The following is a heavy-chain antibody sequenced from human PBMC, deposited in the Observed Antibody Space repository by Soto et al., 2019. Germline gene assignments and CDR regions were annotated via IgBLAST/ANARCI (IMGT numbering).Heavy chain of an antibody. CDR1: GGTFSSYT. CDR3: ARDLGGYSGYELAY. CDR2: IIPILGIA. J-gene: IGHJ4*02. D-gene: IGHD5-12*01. V-gene: IGHV1-69*08. Sequence: QVQLVQSGAEVKKPGSSVKVSCKASGGTFSSYTISWVRQAPGQGLEWMGRIIPILGIANYAQKFQGRVTITADKSTSTAHMELSSLRSEDTAVYYWARDLGGYSGYELAYWGQGTLVTVSS.